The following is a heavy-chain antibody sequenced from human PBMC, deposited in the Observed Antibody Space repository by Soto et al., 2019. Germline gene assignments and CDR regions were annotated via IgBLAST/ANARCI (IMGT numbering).Heavy chain of an antibody. J-gene: IGHJ5*02. CDR3: ARGPSYHDFCSGLGRNEFAP. V-gene: IGHV1-46*01. CDR2: INPSGGST. CDR1: RHTFTSYY. Sequence: SVKVSCKASRHTFTSYYMHWVLQAPGXGLEWMGIINPSGGSTSYAQKFQGRVTMTRDTSTSTVDMELSSLRSEDTAVYYCARGPSYHDFCSGLGRNEFAPWGRGTIVPV. D-gene: IGHD3-3*01.